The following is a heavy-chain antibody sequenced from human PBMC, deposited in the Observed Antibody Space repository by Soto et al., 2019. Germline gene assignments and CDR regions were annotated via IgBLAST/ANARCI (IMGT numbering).Heavy chain of an antibody. CDR2: IIPIFGTA. CDR1: GGTFSSYA. J-gene: IGHJ3*02. CDR3: ARDRIFGVDAFDI. V-gene: IGHV1-69*13. D-gene: IGHD3-3*01. Sequence: SVKVSCKASGGTFSSYASSWVRQAPGQGLEWMGGIIPIFGTANYAQKFQGRVTITADESTSTAYMELSSLRSEDTAVYYCARDRIFGVDAFDIWGQGTMVTVSS.